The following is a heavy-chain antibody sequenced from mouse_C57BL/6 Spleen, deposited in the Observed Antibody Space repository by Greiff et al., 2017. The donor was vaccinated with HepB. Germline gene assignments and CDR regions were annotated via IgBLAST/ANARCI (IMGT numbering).Heavy chain of an antibody. CDR1: GFNIKDDY. D-gene: IGHD2-5*01. CDR2: IDPEKGDT. J-gene: IGHJ2*01. V-gene: IGHV14-4*01. CDR3: TTVDYSNPFDY. Sequence: EVQLQESGAELVRPGASVKLSCTASGFNIKDDYMHWVKQRPEQGLEWIGWIDPEKGDTEYASKFQGKATITADTSSNTAYLQLSSLTSEDTAVYYCTTVDYSNPFDYWGQGTTLTVSS.